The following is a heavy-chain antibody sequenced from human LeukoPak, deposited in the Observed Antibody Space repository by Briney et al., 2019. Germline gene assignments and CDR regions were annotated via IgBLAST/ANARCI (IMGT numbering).Heavy chain of an antibody. CDR3: ARGLSRVEAFDI. J-gene: IGHJ3*02. CDR2: IIPIFGTA. V-gene: IGHV1-69*13. Sequence: SVKVSCKASGGTFSSYAINWVRQAPGQGLEWMGGIIPIFGTANYAQKFQGRVTITADESTSTAYMELSSLRSEDTAVYYCARGLSRVEAFDIWGQGTMVTVSS. D-gene: IGHD3-16*02. CDR1: GGTFSSYA.